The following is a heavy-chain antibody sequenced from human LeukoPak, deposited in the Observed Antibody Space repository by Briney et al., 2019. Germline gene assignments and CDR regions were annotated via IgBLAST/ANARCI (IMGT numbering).Heavy chain of an antibody. V-gene: IGHV1-18*01. J-gene: IGHJ4*02. CDR3: ARDTTTPVVPAAIPELPRVD. D-gene: IGHD2-2*02. CDR2: ISAYNGNT. Sequence: ASVKVSCKASGYTFTSYGISWVRQAPGQGLEWLGWISAYNGNTNYAQKLQGRVTMTTDTSTSTAYMELSSLRSEDTAVYYCARDTTTPVVPAAIPELPRVDWGQGTLVTVSS. CDR1: GYTFTSYG.